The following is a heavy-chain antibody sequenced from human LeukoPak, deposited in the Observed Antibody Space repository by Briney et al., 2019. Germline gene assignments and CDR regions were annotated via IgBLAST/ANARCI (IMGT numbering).Heavy chain of an antibody. Sequence: GGSLRLSCAASGFTVSSNYMSWVRQAPGKGLEWVSVIYSGGSTYYADSVKGRFTISRDNSKNTLYLQMNSLRAEDTAVYYCARDKYYDSSGFYYSDYWGQGILVTASS. CDR1: GFTVSSNY. CDR3: ARDKYYDSSGFYYSDY. V-gene: IGHV3-66*01. D-gene: IGHD3-22*01. CDR2: IYSGGST. J-gene: IGHJ4*02.